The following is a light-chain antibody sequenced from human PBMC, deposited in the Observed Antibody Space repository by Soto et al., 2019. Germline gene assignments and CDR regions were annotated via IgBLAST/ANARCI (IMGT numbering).Light chain of an antibody. CDR2: GVS. J-gene: IGKJ5*01. Sequence: EIVLTQSPGTLSLSPGETATLSCRASQSLTSSYLAWYQQRPGQAPSLLIYGVSSRATGIPDRFSGSGSGTDFTLTITRLEPEDFAVYYCQQRSNWITFGQGTRLEIK. V-gene: IGKV3D-20*02. CDR1: QSLTSSY. CDR3: QQRSNWIT.